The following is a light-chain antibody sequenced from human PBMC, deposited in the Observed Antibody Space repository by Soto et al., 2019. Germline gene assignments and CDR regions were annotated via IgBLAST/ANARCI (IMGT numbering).Light chain of an antibody. CDR3: SSYTTSNTRQIV. CDR2: DVS. V-gene: IGLV2-14*03. Sequence: HSALTQPASVSGPPGQSITISCTGTSSDVGGYNYVSWYQHHPGKAPKLLIYDVSNRPSGVSNRFSGSKSDNTASLTISGLQPEDEADYYCSSYTTSNTRQIVFGTGTKVTVL. CDR1: SSDVGGYNY. J-gene: IGLJ1*01.